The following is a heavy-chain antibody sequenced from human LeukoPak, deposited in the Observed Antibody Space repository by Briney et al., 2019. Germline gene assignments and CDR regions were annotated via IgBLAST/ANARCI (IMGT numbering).Heavy chain of an antibody. V-gene: IGHV4-59*08. CDR1: GGSIISYY. CDR3: ASTPTGGAVGGTLDY. J-gene: IGHJ4*02. D-gene: IGHD6-19*01. Sequence: SETLSLTCTVSGGSIISYYWSWIRQPPGKGLEWVWYIYYSGSTNYNPSLKSRVTISVDTSKNQFSLKLSSVPAADTAVYYCASTPTGGAVGGTLDYWGQGTLVTVSS. CDR2: IYYSGST.